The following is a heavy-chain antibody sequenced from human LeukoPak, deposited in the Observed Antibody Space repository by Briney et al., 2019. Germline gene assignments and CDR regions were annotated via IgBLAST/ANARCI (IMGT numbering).Heavy chain of an antibody. D-gene: IGHD6-13*01. V-gene: IGHV1-46*01. CDR2: INPSGGST. J-gene: IGHJ4*02. Sequence: ASVKVSFKASGYTFTSYYMHWVRQAPGQGLEWMGIINPSGGSTSYAQKFQGRVTMTRDMSTSTVYMELSSLRSEDTAVYYCAREKIAAAGTMEVDYWGQGTLVTVSS. CDR1: GYTFTSYY. CDR3: AREKIAAAGTMEVDY.